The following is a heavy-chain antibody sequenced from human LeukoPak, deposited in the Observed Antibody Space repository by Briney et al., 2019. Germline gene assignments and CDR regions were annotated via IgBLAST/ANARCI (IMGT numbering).Heavy chain of an antibody. Sequence: PSETLSLTCAVYGASISDYYWNWIRQPPGKGLEWIGYIYYSGSTNYNPSLKSRVTISVDTSKDQFSLKLSSVTAADTAVYYCARAKAAAGIDYFDYWGQGTLVTVSS. CDR2: IYYSGST. D-gene: IGHD6-13*01. CDR1: GASISDYY. V-gene: IGHV4-59*13. J-gene: IGHJ4*02. CDR3: ARAKAAAGIDYFDY.